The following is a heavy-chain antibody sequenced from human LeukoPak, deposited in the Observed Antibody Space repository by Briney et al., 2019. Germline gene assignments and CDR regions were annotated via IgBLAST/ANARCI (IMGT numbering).Heavy chain of an antibody. J-gene: IGHJ4*02. CDR1: GYTFTGYY. V-gene: IGHV1-2*02. D-gene: IGHD3-22*01. CDR3: ARERGYYYDNEG. CDR2: INPNNGDT. Sequence: ASVKVSCKASGYTFTGYYMHWVRQAPGQGLEWMGWINPNNGDTRYAQKFQGRVTMTRDTSISTVYMELSRLTSDDTAVYSCARERGYYYDNEGWGQGTLVTVSS.